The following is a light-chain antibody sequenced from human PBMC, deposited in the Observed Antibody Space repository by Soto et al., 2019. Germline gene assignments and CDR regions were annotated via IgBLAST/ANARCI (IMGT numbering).Light chain of an antibody. J-gene: IGLJ2*01. CDR1: ASDVGRNV. CDR2: GTD. Sequence: QSVLTQPPSASGTPGQRVTISCSGSASDVGRNVVTWYQQSPGTAPRVLIYGTDQRASGVPDRFAGSKSDTSASLDISGLQAEDDADYYCTAWSDSLTCVVFGGGTKLTVL. V-gene: IGLV1-44*01. CDR3: TAWSDSLTCVV.